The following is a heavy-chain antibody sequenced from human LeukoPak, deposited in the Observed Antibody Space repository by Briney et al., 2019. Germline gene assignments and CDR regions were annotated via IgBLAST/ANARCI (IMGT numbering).Heavy chain of an antibody. CDR3: ARGRDGYNFLNRGEYYYFDY. V-gene: IGHV4-61*02. D-gene: IGHD5-24*01. Sequence: SETLSLTCTVSGGSISSSGYYWGWIRQPAGKGLEWIGRFYTSGSTNYNPSLKSRVTISVDTSKNQFSLKLSSVTAADTAVYYCARGRDGYNFLNRGEYYYFDYWGQGTLVTVSS. CDR1: GGSISSSGYY. CDR2: FYTSGST. J-gene: IGHJ4*02.